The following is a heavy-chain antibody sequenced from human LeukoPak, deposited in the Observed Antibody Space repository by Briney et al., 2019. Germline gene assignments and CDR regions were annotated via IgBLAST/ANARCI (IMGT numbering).Heavy chain of an antibody. V-gene: IGHV3-23*01. CDR2: ISGSGGST. D-gene: IGHD1-20*01. J-gene: IGHJ4*02. CDR3: AKDHQDRSYNWHDAFDY. Sequence: PGGSLRLSCAVSGFTFSSYVMNWVRQAPGKGLEWVSAISGSGGSTYYADSVKGRFTISRDNSKNTLYLQMNSLRAEDTAVYYCAKDHQDRSYNWHDAFDYWGQGTLVTVSS. CDR1: GFTFSSYV.